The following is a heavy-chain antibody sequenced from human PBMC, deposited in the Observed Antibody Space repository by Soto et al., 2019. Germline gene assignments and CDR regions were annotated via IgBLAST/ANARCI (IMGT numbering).Heavy chain of an antibody. V-gene: IGHV2-5*02. D-gene: IGHD3-9*01. CDR1: GLSLTTSRVG. J-gene: IGHJ4*02. CDR2: IYWDDGK. Sequence: QITLKESGPTLVKPTQTLTLTCPFSGLSLTTSRVGLALLRQPPVKHPKWLALIYWDDGKRYSPSLKTRLNITKDTSKNQVVLTLTNVDPVDTATYYCAHRPAYDISTGYYPFDYWGQGSLVTVSS. CDR3: AHRPAYDISTGYYPFDY.